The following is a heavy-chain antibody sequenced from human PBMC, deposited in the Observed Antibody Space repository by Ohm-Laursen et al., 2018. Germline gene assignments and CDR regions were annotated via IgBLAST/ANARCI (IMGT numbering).Heavy chain of an antibody. CDR3: VRRPIPGIAVAGTEWYFDY. CDR1: GYTFTSYD. D-gene: IGHD6-19*01. J-gene: IGHJ4*02. Sequence: ASVKVSCKASGYTFTSYDINWVRQATGQGLEWMGWMNPNSGNTGYAQKFQGRVTMTRNTSISTAYMELSSLRSEDTAVYYCVRRPIPGIAVAGTEWYFDYWGQGTLVTVSS. V-gene: IGHV1-8*01. CDR2: MNPNSGNT.